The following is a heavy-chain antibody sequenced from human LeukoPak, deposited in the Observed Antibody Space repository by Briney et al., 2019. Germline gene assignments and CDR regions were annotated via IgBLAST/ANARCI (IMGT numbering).Heavy chain of an antibody. J-gene: IGHJ4*02. CDR3: ASNFAGSGSLF. V-gene: IGHV1-69*05. Sequence: ASVKVSCKASGGTFSSYAISWVRQAPGQGLGWMGGIIPIFGTANYAQKFQGRVTITTDGSTSTAYMELSSLRSEDTAVYYCASNFAGSGSLFWGQGTLVTVSS. CDR1: GGTFSSYA. CDR2: IIPIFGTA. D-gene: IGHD3-10*01.